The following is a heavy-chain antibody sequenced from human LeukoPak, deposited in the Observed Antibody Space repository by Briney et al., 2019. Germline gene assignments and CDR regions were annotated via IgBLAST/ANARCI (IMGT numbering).Heavy chain of an antibody. Sequence: EASVKVSCKASGYTFTSYGISWVRQAPGQGLEWMGWISAYNGNTNYAQKLQGRVTMTTDTSTSTAYMELWSLRSDDTAVYYCARGSLGTHYYDSSGYGDWGQGTLVTVSS. CDR1: GYTFTSYG. CDR2: ISAYNGNT. CDR3: ARGSLGTHYYDSSGYGD. J-gene: IGHJ4*02. V-gene: IGHV1-18*01. D-gene: IGHD3-22*01.